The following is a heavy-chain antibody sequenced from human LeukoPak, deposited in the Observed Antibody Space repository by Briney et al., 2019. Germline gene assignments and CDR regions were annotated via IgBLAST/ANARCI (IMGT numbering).Heavy chain of an antibody. CDR1: GYTFTSYH. D-gene: IGHD1-26*01. CDR3: ARKAGGSYRLDY. CDR2: INPIGGST. V-gene: IGHV1-46*01. Sequence: ASVKVSCKASGYTFTSYHMHWVRQAPGQGLEWMGIINPIGGSTSYAQKFQGRVTMTRDTSTSTVYMELSSLRSEDTAVYYCARKAGGSYRLDYWGQGTLVTVSS. J-gene: IGHJ4*02.